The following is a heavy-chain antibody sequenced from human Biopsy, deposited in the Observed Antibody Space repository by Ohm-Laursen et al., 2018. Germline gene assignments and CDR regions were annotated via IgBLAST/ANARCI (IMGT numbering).Heavy chain of an antibody. J-gene: IGHJ5*02. Sequence: GTLSLTCNVSGGSISSYYWSWIRQSPGKGLEWIGFIFYSGSTYYNPSLKSRTTISVDSSKNQFSLRLRSVTTADTAVYYCARGGNGYNYVTPGTWFDPWGRGTPVTVSS. D-gene: IGHD5-24*01. CDR2: IFYSGST. CDR3: ARGGNGYNYVTPGTWFDP. CDR1: GGSISSYY. V-gene: IGHV4-59*01.